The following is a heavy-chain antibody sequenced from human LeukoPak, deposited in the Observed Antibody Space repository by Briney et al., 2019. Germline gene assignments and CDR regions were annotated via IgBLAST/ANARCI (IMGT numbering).Heavy chain of an antibody. V-gene: IGHV1-46*01. D-gene: IGHD3-22*01. CDR1: GYTFTSYY. CDR2: INPSGGST. J-gene: IGHJ4*02. Sequence: ASVNVSCKASGYTFTSYYMHWVRQAPGQGLEWMGIINPSGGSTSYAQKFQGRVTMTRDTSTSTVYMELSSLRSEDTAVYYCARVRYYDSSGYYYGLFDYWGQGTLVTVSS. CDR3: ARVRYYDSSGYYYGLFDY.